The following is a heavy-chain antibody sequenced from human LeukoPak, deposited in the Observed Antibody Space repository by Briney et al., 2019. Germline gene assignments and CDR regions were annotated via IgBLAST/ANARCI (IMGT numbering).Heavy chain of an antibody. CDR2: IGGGGVTT. CDR3: ARGGGGSGLWYYDL. Sequence: AGGSLRLSCAASGFTFSSYSMHWVRQAPGKGPEFVSVIGGGGVTTFYADSVKDRFTISRDNSKNTLYLEMGSLRAEDMAVYYRARGGGGSGLWYYDLWGRGTLVTVSS. CDR1: GFTFSSYS. D-gene: IGHD1-26*01. V-gene: IGHV3-64*02. J-gene: IGHJ2*01.